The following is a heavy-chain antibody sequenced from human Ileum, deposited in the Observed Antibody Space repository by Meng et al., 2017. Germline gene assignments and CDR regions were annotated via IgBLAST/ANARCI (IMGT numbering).Heavy chain of an antibody. J-gene: IGHJ4*02. Sequence: QVQLQESGPGLVQPSQSLSLTCSFSNGSLTNVNNYWNWIRQAPGQALEHIGYIYYDGSSYATPSLKSRVTMSIDTSTNQFSLRLDSVTAADTAVYYCAREFYVDTAMVIDSWGPGALVTVSS. CDR3: AREFYVDTAMVIDS. CDR2: IYYDGSS. D-gene: IGHD5-18*01. CDR1: NGSLTNVNNY. V-gene: IGHV4-30-4*01.